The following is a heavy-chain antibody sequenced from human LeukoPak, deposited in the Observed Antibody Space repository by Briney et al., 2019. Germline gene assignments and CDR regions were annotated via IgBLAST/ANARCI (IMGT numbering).Heavy chain of an antibody. V-gene: IGHV1-18*01. CDR3: ARDGWDYVWGSYRPFDY. CDR2: ISAYNGNT. Sequence: GASVKVSCKAPGYTFTSYGISWVRQAPGQGLEWMGWISAYNGNTNYAQKLQGRVTMTTDTSTSTAYMELRSLRSDDTAVYYCARDGWDYVWGSYRPFDYWGQGTLVTVSS. CDR1: GYTFTSYG. J-gene: IGHJ4*02. D-gene: IGHD3-16*02.